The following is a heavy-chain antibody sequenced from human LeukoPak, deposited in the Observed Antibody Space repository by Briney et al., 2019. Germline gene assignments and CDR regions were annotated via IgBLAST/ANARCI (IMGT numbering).Heavy chain of an antibody. CDR1: GYTFTGYY. Sequence: ASVKVSCKASGYTFTGYYMHWVRQAPGQGLEGMGWINPNSGGTNYAQKFQGRVTMTRDTSISTAYMELSRLRSDDTAVYYCARGLNRWRSGTDFDYWGQGTLVTVSS. J-gene: IGHJ4*02. V-gene: IGHV1-2*02. D-gene: IGHD3-10*01. CDR2: INPNSGGT. CDR3: ARGLNRWRSGTDFDY.